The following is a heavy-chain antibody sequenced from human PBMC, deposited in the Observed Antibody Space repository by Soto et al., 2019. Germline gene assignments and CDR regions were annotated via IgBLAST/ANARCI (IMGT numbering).Heavy chain of an antibody. CDR2: IYHSGST. Sequence: QVQLQESGPGLVKPSGTLSLTCAVSGGSISSSNWWSWVRQPPGKGLEWIGEIYHSGSTNYNPSLKSRAPXSXAXXKNQFSLKRSPVTAADTAVYYCARSGSYGGGYFDYWGQGTLVTVSS. J-gene: IGHJ4*02. CDR1: GGSISSSNW. CDR3: ARSGSYGGGYFDY. V-gene: IGHV4-4*02. D-gene: IGHD1-26*01.